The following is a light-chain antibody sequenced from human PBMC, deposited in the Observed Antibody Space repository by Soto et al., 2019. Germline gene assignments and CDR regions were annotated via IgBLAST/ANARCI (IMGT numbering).Light chain of an antibody. V-gene: IGLV2-14*01. CDR1: SSDVGGYNY. J-gene: IGLJ1*01. CDR2: EVH. Sequence: QSVLTQPASVSGSPGQSITISCTGTSSDVGGYNYVSWYQHHPGKAPKLLIYEVHKRPSEVSNRFSGSKSGNTASLTISGLQAEDEADYYCCSYAVTFYVFGTGTKVTVL. CDR3: CSYAVTFYV.